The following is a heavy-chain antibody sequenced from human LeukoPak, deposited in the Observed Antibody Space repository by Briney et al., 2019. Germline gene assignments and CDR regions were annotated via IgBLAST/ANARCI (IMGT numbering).Heavy chain of an antibody. D-gene: IGHD5-12*01. CDR3: ARAGIVATVIGV. CDR1: GYTFTGYY. V-gene: IGHV1-2*02. J-gene: IGHJ4*02. CDR2: INPNSGGT. Sequence: ASVKVSCKASGYTFTGYYMHWVRQAPGQGLEWMGWINPNSGGTNCAQRFQGRVTMTRDTSISTAYMELSRLRSDDTAVYYCARAGIVATVIGVWGQGTLVTVSS.